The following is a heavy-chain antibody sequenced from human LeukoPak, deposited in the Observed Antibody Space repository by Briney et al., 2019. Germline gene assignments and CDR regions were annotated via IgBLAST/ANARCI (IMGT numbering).Heavy chain of an antibody. CDR3: ARPTRIWAAAANYYYYGMDV. D-gene: IGHD6-13*01. Sequence: SVEVSCKASGGTFSSYAISWVRQAPGQGLEWMGRITPILGIANYAQKFQGRVTITADKSTSTAYMELSSLRSEDTAVYYCARPTRIWAAAANYYYYGMDVWGQGTTVTVSS. CDR2: ITPILGIA. J-gene: IGHJ6*02. V-gene: IGHV1-69*04. CDR1: GGTFSSYA.